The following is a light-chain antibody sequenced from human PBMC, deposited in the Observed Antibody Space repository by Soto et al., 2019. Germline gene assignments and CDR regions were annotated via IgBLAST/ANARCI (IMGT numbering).Light chain of an antibody. Sequence: QSVLTQPPSVSGTPVQTVTISCSGSNFNIGSQSVHWYQHLPGTAPKLLIEINDQRPSGVPDRFSGSKSGTSVSLAISGLRSEYDSDYYFSTWDCGLRGHVFGPGTKVTVL. J-gene: IGLJ1*01. CDR2: IND. CDR1: NFNIGSQS. V-gene: IGLV1-47*01. CDR3: STWDCGLRGHV.